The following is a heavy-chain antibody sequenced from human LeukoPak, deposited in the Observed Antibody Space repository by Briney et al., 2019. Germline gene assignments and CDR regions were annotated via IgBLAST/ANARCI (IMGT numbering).Heavy chain of an antibody. Sequence: PGGSLRLSCAASGFTFSSYWMHWVRQAPGKGLVWVSRINSDGSSTSYADSVKGRFTISRDNAKKTLYLQMNSLRAEDTAVYYCAELGITMIGGVWGKGTTVTISS. CDR2: INSDGSST. J-gene: IGHJ6*04. V-gene: IGHV3-74*01. D-gene: IGHD3-10*02. CDR3: AELGITMIGGV. CDR1: GFTFSSYW.